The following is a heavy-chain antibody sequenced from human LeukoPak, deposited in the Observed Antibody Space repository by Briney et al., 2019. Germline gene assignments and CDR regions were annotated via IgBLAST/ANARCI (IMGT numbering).Heavy chain of an antibody. Sequence: ASVKVSCKASGYTFTSYGISWVRQAPGQGLEGMGWISAYKGNTNYAQKLQGRVTMTTDTSTSTAYMELRSLRSDDTAVYYCAQSIAAAGTLNYWGQGTLVTVPS. CDR1: GYTFTSYG. V-gene: IGHV1-18*01. CDR2: ISAYKGNT. J-gene: IGHJ4*02. CDR3: AQSIAAAGTLNY. D-gene: IGHD6-13*01.